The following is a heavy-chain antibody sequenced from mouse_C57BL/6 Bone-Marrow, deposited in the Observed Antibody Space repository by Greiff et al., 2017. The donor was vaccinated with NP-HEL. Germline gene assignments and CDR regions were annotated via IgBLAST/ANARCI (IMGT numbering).Heavy chain of an antibody. CDR2: ICRGGST. CDR1: GFSLTSYG. J-gene: IGHJ2*01. Sequence: VQLQQSGPGLVQPSQSLSITCTVSGFSLTSYGVHWVRQSPGRGLEWLGVICRGGSTDYNAAFISRLSITKDNSKSQVFSKMNSLQADDTAIYYCAISMVTPFDYWGQGTTLTVSS. D-gene: IGHD2-2*01. CDR3: AISMVTPFDY. V-gene: IGHV2-5*01.